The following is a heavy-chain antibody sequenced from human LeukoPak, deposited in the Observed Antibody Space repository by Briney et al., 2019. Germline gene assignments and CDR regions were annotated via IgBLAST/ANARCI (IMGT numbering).Heavy chain of an antibody. CDR2: IYPGDSDT. D-gene: IGHD4-17*01. V-gene: IGHV5-51*01. CDR1: GYSFTSYW. Sequence: GESLKISCKGSGYSFTSYWIGWVRQMPGEGLEWMGIIYPGDSDTRYSPSFQGQVTISADKSISTAYLQWSSLKASDTAIYYCARPAHETTVTPDSYYGMDVWGQGTTVTVSS. J-gene: IGHJ6*02. CDR3: ARPAHETTVTPDSYYGMDV.